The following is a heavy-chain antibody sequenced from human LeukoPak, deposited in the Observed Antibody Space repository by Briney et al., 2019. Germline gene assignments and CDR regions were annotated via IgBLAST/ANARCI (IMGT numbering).Heavy chain of an antibody. CDR1: AFRFDDYG. J-gene: IGHJ3*01. D-gene: IGHD1-1*01. V-gene: IGHV3-20*01. CDR2: IMWNGGST. CDR3: VRDVGTGRYSDACDV. Sequence: GGSLRLSCAASAFRFDDYGMAWVRQAPGKGLEWVSGIMWNGGSTTYADSVTGRFTISRDNAKNSLYLQMNSLRVEDTAVYHCVRDVGTGRYSDACDVWGQGTMVTVSS.